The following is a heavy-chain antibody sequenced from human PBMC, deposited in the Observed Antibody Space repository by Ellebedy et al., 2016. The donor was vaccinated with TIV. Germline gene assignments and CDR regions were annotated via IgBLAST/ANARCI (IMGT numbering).Heavy chain of an antibody. CDR1: GITLNNYA. CDR2: ISGSGGSA. Sequence: PGGSLRLSCAVSGITLNNYAVNWVRQAPGKGLVWVSAISGSGGSAAYTDSVKGRFNISRDNSKKTIYLQMNNLRAEDTAVYYCAKGVGVGWFYYGLDVWGQGTTVTVSS. CDR3: AKGVGVGWFYYGLDV. D-gene: IGHD1-26*01. V-gene: IGHV3-23*01. J-gene: IGHJ6*02.